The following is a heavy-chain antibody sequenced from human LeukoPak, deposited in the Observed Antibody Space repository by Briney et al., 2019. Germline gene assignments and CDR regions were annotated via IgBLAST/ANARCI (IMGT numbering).Heavy chain of an antibody. CDR2: IYYSGST. CDR1: GGSISSYY. Sequence: PSETLSLTCTVSGGSISSYYWSWIRQPPGRGLEWIGYIYYSGSTNYNPSLKSRVTISVDTSKNQFSLKLSSVTAADTAVYYCARHWVGSTGYFDYWGQGTLVTVSS. V-gene: IGHV4-59*08. J-gene: IGHJ4*02. D-gene: IGHD2-2*01. CDR3: ARHWVGSTGYFDY.